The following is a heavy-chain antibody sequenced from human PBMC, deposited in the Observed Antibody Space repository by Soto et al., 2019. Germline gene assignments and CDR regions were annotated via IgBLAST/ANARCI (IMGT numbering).Heavy chain of an antibody. CDR1: GFTVSSNY. V-gene: IGHV3-66*01. Sequence: EVQLVESGGDLVQPGGSLRLSCAASGFTVSSNYMSWVRQAPGKGLDWVSVIYSGGSTYYADSVKGRFTISRDNSKNTLYLQMNSLRAEDAAVYYCARYCSGGSCYDYWGQGTLVTVSS. D-gene: IGHD2-15*01. CDR2: IYSGGST. CDR3: ARYCSGGSCYDY. J-gene: IGHJ4*02.